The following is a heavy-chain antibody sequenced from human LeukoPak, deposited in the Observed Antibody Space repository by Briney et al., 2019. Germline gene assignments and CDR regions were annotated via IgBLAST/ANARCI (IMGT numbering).Heavy chain of an antibody. D-gene: IGHD3/OR15-3a*01. CDR1: GFTFSSYA. J-gene: IGHJ2*01. CDR3: AKIGVIGHWYYDL. V-gene: IGHV3-23*01. Sequence: PGGSLRLSCAASGFTFSSYAMHWVRQAPGKGLEWVSAISGNDDRTFYADSVRGRFTIFRDNSKNTMYLQMNSLRVGDTAVYYCAKIGVIGHWYYDLWGRGTLVTVSS. CDR2: ISGNDDRT.